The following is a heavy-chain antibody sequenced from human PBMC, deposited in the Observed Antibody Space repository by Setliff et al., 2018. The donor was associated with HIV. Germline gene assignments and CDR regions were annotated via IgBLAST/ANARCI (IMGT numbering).Heavy chain of an antibody. Sequence: ASVKVSCKASGYTFTSYGISWVRQAPGQGLEWMGWISAYNGNTNYAQKLQGRVTMTTDTSTSTAYMELRSLRSDDTAVYYCARVGGSSGSFGFYYYYYYMDVWGEGTTVTVSS. CDR2: ISAYNGNT. V-gene: IGHV1-18*01. D-gene: IGHD2-15*01. CDR3: ARVGGSSGSFGFYYYYYYMDV. J-gene: IGHJ6*03. CDR1: GYTFTSYG.